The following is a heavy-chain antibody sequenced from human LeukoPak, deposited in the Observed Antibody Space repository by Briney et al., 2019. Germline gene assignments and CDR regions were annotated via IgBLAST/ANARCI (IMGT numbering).Heavy chain of an antibody. CDR1: GFTFSSYA. J-gene: IGHJ4*02. V-gene: IGHV3-23*01. Sequence: GGSLRLSCAASGFTFSSYAMSWVRQAPGKGLEWVSAISGSGGSTYYADSVKGRFTISRDNAKNSLWLQMNSLRAEDTAVYYCARGKYNYGYIFDYWGQGTLVTVSS. CDR2: ISGSGGST. CDR3: ARGKYNYGYIFDY. D-gene: IGHD5-18*01.